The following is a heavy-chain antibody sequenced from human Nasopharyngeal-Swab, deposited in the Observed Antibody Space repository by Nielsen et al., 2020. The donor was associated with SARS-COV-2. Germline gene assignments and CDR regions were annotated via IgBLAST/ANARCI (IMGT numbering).Heavy chain of an antibody. D-gene: IGHD3-3*01. CDR3: AKGESITIFGVGGTYFDY. J-gene: IGHJ4*02. CDR2: ISGSGGST. Sequence: GESLKISCAASEFVFRSYAMHWVRRAPGKGLEWVSAISGSGGSTYYADSVKGRFTISRDNSKNTLYLQMNSLRAEDTAVYYCAKGESITIFGVGGTYFDYWGQGTLVTVSS. V-gene: IGHV3-23*01. CDR1: EFVFRSYA.